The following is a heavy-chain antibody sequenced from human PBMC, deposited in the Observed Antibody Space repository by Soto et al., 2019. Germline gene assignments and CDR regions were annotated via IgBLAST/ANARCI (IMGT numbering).Heavy chain of an antibody. Sequence: PSETLSLTCTVSGGSIGSYYWSWIRQPPGKGLEWIGYIYYSGSTNYNPSLKSRVTISVDTSKNQFSLKLSSVTAADTAVYYCARRVDYVWGSYRYSPYFDYWGQGTLVTFS. J-gene: IGHJ4*02. CDR3: ARRVDYVWGSYRYSPYFDY. CDR2: IYYSGST. V-gene: IGHV4-59*08. CDR1: GGSIGSYY. D-gene: IGHD3-16*02.